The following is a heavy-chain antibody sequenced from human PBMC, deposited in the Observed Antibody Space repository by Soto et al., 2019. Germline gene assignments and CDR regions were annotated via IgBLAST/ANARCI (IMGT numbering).Heavy chain of an antibody. J-gene: IGHJ4*02. D-gene: IGHD3-10*01. V-gene: IGHV3-23*01. CDR1: GFTFSNYA. CDR2: ITASGGGT. CDR3: AKDYFQYGSRSLYYFDF. Sequence: GGSLRLSCAASGFTFSNYAMNWVRQVPGKGLEWVSAITASGGGTYYADSDKGRFAISRGNSKNTLHLQMNSLRAEDTAVYYCAKDYFQYGSRSLYYFDFWGQGTLVTVSS.